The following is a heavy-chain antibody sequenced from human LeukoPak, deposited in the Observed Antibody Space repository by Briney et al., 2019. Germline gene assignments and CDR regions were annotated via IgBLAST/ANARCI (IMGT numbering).Heavy chain of an antibody. D-gene: IGHD2-8*02. V-gene: IGHV3-23*01. Sequence: GGSLRLSCAASGLTGSHNYVSWVRQAPGKGLEWVAGITAGGTNRHTAGSVKGRFTISRDNSKNTLFLQMNSLRVEDTAVYYCAKEGVASGPWGQGTLVTVSS. J-gene: IGHJ5*02. CDR2: ITAGGTNR. CDR1: GLTGSHNY. CDR3: AKEGVASGP.